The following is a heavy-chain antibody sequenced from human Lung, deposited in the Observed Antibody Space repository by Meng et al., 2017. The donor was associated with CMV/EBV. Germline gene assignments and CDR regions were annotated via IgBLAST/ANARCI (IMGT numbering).Heavy chain of an antibody. CDR3: ARGSDFWTSGGVDV. V-gene: IGHV4-59*01. J-gene: IGHJ6*02. CDR1: GGSISSYY. CDR2: IYYSGST. Sequence: GSLRLXCTVSGGSISSYYWSWIRQPPGKGLEWIGYIYYSGSTNYNPSLKSRVTISVDTSKNQFSLKLSSVTAADTAVYYCARGSDFWTSGGVDVWGQGTTVTVSS. D-gene: IGHD3/OR15-3a*01.